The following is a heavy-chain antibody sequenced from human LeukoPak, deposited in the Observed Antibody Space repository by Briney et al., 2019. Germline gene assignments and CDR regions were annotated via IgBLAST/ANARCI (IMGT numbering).Heavy chain of an antibody. D-gene: IGHD3-10*01. Sequence: SETLSLTCAVYGGSFSGYYWSWIRQPPGKGLEWIGEINHSGSTNYNPSLKSRVTISVDTSKNQFSLKLSSVTAADTAVYYCARLWFGSFDYWGQGTLVTVSS. CDR1: GGSFSGYY. CDR3: ARLWFGSFDY. V-gene: IGHV4-34*01. CDR2: INHSGST. J-gene: IGHJ4*02.